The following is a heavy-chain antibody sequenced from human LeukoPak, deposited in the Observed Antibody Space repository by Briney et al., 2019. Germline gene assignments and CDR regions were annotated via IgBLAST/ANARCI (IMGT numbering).Heavy chain of an antibody. CDR3: ARDQATSGGGLDS. CDR2: IYTGGTT. Sequence: HPGGSLRLSCAASGFTVSGTHISWVRQAPGKGLEWVSAIYTGGTTYYSDSVEGRFTISRDKSKNTLYLQMDSLRVEDTAVYYCARDQATSGGGLDSWGQGTLVTVSS. D-gene: IGHD3-16*01. V-gene: IGHV3-53*01. J-gene: IGHJ4*02. CDR1: GFTVSGTH.